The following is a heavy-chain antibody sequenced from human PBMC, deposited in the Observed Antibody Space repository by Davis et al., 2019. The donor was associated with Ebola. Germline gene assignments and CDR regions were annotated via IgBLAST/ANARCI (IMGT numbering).Heavy chain of an antibody. CDR3: ARVRAVAFFDY. CDR2: INHSGST. J-gene: IGHJ4*02. V-gene: IGHV4-34*01. Sequence: MPSETLSLTCAVYGGSFSGYYWSWIRQPPGKGLEWIGEINHSGSTNYNPSLKSRVTISVDTSKNQFSLKLSSVTAADTAVYYCARVRAVAFFDYWGQGTLVTVSS. D-gene: IGHD6-19*01. CDR1: GGSFSGYY.